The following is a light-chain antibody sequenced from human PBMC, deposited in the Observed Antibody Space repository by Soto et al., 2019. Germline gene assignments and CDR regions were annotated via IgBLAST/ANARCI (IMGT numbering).Light chain of an antibody. Sequence: GDRVTITCRASQSISSWLAWYQQKPGKSPKLLIYSASRLQSGVPSRFSGSGSGTDFTLTISSLQPEDFATYYCQQNYGTPFTFGPGTKVDI. CDR1: QSISSW. CDR3: QQNYGTPFT. J-gene: IGKJ3*01. V-gene: IGKV1-39*01. CDR2: SAS.